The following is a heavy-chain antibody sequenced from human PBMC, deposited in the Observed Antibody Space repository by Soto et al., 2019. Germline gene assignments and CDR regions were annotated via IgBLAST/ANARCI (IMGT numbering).Heavy chain of an antibody. CDR3: SRAFGRYYYYGMDV. D-gene: IGHD3-3*01. V-gene: IGHV3-49*03. Sequence: GGSVRLSCTASGFTFGDYAMSWFRQAPGKGLEWVGFIRSKAYGGTTEYAASVKGRFTISRDDSKSIAYLQMNSLKTEDTAVYYCSRAFGRYYYYGMDVWGQGTTVTVSS. CDR2: IRSKAYGGTT. CDR1: GFTFGDYA. J-gene: IGHJ6*02.